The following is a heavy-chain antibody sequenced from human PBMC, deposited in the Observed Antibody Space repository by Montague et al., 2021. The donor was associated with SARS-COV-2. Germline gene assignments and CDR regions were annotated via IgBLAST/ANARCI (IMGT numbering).Heavy chain of an antibody. CDR2: INHCGST. CDR3: ARGSRQWLVRPPHYYYFDI. J-gene: IGHJ4*02. Sequence: SETLSLTCAVYGGSFSGYYWSWIRQPPGKGLEWIGEINHCGSTNYYPSLKSRVTITVETSKNQFSLKLSSVTAADTAVYYCARGSRQWLVRPPHYYYFDIWGQGTLVTVSS. CDR1: GGSFSGYY. D-gene: IGHD6-19*01. V-gene: IGHV4-34*01.